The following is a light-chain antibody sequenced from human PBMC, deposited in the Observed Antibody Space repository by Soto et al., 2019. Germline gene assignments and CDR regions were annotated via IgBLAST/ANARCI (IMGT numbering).Light chain of an antibody. CDR1: SSDVGVYNY. CDR3: SSYTSSSTPYV. V-gene: IGLV2-14*01. J-gene: IGLJ1*01. CDR2: DVS. Sequence: QSALTQPASVSGSPGQSITISCTGTSSDVGVYNYVSWCQQHPGKVPKLMIYDVSNRPSGVSNRFSGSKSGNTASLTISGLQAEDEADYYCSSYTSSSTPYVFGTGTKVTVL.